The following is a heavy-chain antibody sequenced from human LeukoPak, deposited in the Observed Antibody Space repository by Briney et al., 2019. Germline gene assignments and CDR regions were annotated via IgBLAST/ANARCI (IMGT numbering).Heavy chain of an antibody. J-gene: IGHJ4*02. CDR3: ARLRSLLWVGELTD. Sequence: KPSETLSLTCTVSGGSISSSSYYWGWIRQPPGKGLEWIGSIYYSGSTYYNPPLKSRVTISVDTSKNQFFLKLSSVTAADTAVYYCARLRSLLWVGELTDWGEGTLVTVSS. CDR1: GGSISSSSYY. D-gene: IGHD3-10*01. V-gene: IGHV4-39*01. CDR2: IYYSGST.